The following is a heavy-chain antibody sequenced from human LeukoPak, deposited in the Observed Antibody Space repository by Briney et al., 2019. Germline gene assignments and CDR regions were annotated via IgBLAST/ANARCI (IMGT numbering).Heavy chain of an antibody. D-gene: IGHD2-21*01. V-gene: IGHV3-23*01. J-gene: IGHJ4*02. CDR3: AKEGHGDLEYYFDY. CDR2: ISGSGGST. CDR1: GFTFSSYA. Sequence: PGGSLRLSCAASGFTFSSYAMSWVRQAPGKGLERVSAISGSGGSTYYADSAKGRFTISRDNSKNTLYLQMNSLRAEDTAVYHCAKEGHGDLEYYFDYWGQGTLVTVSS.